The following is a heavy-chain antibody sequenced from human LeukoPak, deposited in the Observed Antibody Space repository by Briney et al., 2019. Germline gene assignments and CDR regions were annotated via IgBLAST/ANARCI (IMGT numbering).Heavy chain of an antibody. J-gene: IGHJ4*02. Sequence: SETLSLTCTVSGGSISSGDYYWSWIRQPPGKGLEWIGYIYYSGSTYYSPSLKSRVTISVDTSKNQFSLKLSSVTAADTAVYYCARSIVGATIGSLFDYWGQGTLVTVSS. CDR3: ARSIVGATIGSLFDY. CDR1: GGSISSGDYY. CDR2: IYYSGST. D-gene: IGHD1-26*01. V-gene: IGHV4-30-4*01.